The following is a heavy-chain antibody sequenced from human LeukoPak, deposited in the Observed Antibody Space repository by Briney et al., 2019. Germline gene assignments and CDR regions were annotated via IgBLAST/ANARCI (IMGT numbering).Heavy chain of an antibody. V-gene: IGHV3-23*01. CDR3: AKVALLKPNWFDP. J-gene: IGHJ5*02. Sequence: GGSLRLSCLASGFSFNSYTMNWVRQAPGKGLEWVSAISGSGGSTYYADSVKGRFTISRDNSKNTLYLQMNSLRAEDTAVYYCAKVALLKPNWFDPWGQGTLVTVSS. CDR2: ISGSGGST. CDR1: GFSFNSYT.